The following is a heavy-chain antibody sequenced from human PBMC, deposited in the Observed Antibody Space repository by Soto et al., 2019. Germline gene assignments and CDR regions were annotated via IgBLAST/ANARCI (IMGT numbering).Heavy chain of an antibody. V-gene: IGHV3-23*01. Sequence: GGSLRLSCSASGFIFSSYAMSWVRQAPGKGLEWVSAISASGDNPYYADSVKGRFTISRDRSKSLYLQMKSLRAEDTAIYYCAKFFVAGTRGYFDSWGQGTLVTVSS. CDR2: ISASGDNP. D-gene: IGHD6-19*01. CDR3: AKFFVAGTRGYFDS. CDR1: GFIFSSYA. J-gene: IGHJ4*02.